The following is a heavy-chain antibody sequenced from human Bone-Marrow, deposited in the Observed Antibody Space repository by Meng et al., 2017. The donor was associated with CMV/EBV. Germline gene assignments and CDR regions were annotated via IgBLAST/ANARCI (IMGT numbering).Heavy chain of an antibody. CDR3: VSGLGY. Sequence: SETLSLTCAVSGGSISSSNWWSWVRQPPGKGLEWIGSVYYSGRSNYASSLKSRVTISVDTSKNQFSLKLTSVTAADSAVYYCVSGLGYWGQGTLVTVSS. V-gene: IGHV4-4*02. CDR2: VYYSGRS. CDR1: GGSISSSNW. J-gene: IGHJ4*02. D-gene: IGHD2/OR15-2a*01.